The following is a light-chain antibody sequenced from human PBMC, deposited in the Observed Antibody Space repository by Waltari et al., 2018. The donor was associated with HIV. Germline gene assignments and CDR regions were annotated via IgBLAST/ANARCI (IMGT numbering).Light chain of an antibody. CDR3: VGWDGSLSGYV. J-gene: IGLJ1*01. Sequence: QSVLTQPPSASGTPGQTVTIPCSGSSSNIGNANVYWYQRLPGMTPKLLIYKNYQRPSGVPDRFAGSKSGTSASLAISGLRSEDEADYYCVGWDGSLSGYVFGAGTTVTVL. CDR2: KNY. CDR1: SSNIGNAN. V-gene: IGLV1-47*01.